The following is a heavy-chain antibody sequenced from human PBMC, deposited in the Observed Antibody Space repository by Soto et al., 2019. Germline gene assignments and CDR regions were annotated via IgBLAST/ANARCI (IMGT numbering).Heavy chain of an antibody. CDR3: ARGSLGYCSGGSCYYYYYGMDV. CDR1: GGTFSSYA. V-gene: IGHV1-69*01. CDR2: LIPIFGTA. J-gene: IGHJ6*02. Sequence: QVQLVQSGAEVKKPGSSVKVSCKASGGTFSSYAISWVRQAPGQGLEWMGGLIPIFGTANYAQKFQGRVTITADETTSTAYMELSSLRSEDTAVYYCARGSLGYCSGGSCYYYYYGMDVWGQGTTVTVSS. D-gene: IGHD2-15*01.